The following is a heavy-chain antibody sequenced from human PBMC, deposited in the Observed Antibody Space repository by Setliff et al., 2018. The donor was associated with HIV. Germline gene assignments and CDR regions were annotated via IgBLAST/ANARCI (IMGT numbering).Heavy chain of an antibody. V-gene: IGHV4-61*02. CDR2: IYTSGST. D-gene: IGHD3-22*01. CDR3: ARETYYYDNPQYYYYYMDV. J-gene: IGHJ6*03. CDR1: GGSISSGSYY. Sequence: TSETLSLTCTVSGGSISSGSYYWSWIRQPAGKGLEWIGRIYTSGSTNYNPSLKSRVTISVDTSKSQFSLKLRSVTAADTAVYYCARETYYYDNPQYYYYYMDVWGKGTTVTVSS.